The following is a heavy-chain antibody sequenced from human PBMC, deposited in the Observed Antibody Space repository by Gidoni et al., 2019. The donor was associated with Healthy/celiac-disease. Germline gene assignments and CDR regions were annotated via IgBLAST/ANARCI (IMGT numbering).Heavy chain of an antibody. Sequence: QVQLVESGGGVVQPGRSLRLSCAASGFPFSSYGMHWVRQAPGKGLEWVAVISYDGSNKYYADSVKGRFTISRDNSKNTLYLQMNSLRAEDTAVYYCAKYSGYDLVIDYWGQGTLVTVSS. V-gene: IGHV3-30*18. CDR2: ISYDGSNK. CDR1: GFPFSSYG. D-gene: IGHD5-12*01. J-gene: IGHJ4*02. CDR3: AKYSGYDLVIDY.